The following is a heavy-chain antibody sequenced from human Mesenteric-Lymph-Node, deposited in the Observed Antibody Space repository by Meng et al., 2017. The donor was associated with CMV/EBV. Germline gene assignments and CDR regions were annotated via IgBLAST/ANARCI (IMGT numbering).Heavy chain of an antibody. CDR1: GYTFTGSY. CDR2: INPNSGGT. J-gene: IGHJ4*02. Sequence: KASGYTFTGSYMHWVRPAPGQGLEWMGRINPNSGGTNYAQKFQGRVTMTRDTSISTAYMELSRLRSDDTAVYYCARADYGSGSYPKYWGQGTLVTVSS. V-gene: IGHV1-2*06. D-gene: IGHD3-10*01. CDR3: ARADYGSGSYPKY.